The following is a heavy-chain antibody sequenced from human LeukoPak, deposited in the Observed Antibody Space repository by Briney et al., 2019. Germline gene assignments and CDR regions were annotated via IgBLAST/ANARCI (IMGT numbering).Heavy chain of an antibody. Sequence: SETLSLTCTVSGYSISSGYYWGWIRQPPGKGLEWIGSIYHSGSTYYNPSLKSRVTISVDTSKNQFSLKLSSVTAADTAVYYCARSIAAAGTEGIDYWGQGTLVTVSS. CDR3: ARSIAAAGTEGIDY. D-gene: IGHD6-13*01. CDR1: GYSISSGYY. CDR2: IYHSGST. J-gene: IGHJ4*02. V-gene: IGHV4-38-2*02.